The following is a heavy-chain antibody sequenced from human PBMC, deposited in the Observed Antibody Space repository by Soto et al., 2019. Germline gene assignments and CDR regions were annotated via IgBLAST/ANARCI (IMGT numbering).Heavy chain of an antibody. CDR3: AKVPSAYYFDY. D-gene: IGHD6-25*01. CDR2: ISSSGGST. V-gene: IGHV3-23*01. CDR1: GFTFSSYA. Sequence: EVQLLESGGGLVQPGGSLRLSCAASGFTFSSYAMSWVRQAPGKGLEWVSTISSSGGSTDYADSVKGRFTISRDNSENTLYLQMNSLRAEDTAVYYCAKVPSAYYFDYWGQGTLVTVSS. J-gene: IGHJ4*02.